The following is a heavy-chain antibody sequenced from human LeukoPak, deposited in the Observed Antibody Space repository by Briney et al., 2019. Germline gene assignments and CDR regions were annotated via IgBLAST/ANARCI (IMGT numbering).Heavy chain of an antibody. V-gene: IGHV4-39*07. CDR1: GGSISSSSYY. D-gene: IGHD3-10*01. Sequence: SETLSLTCTVSGGSISSSSYYWGWIRQPPGKGLEWIGSIYYSGSTYYNPSLKSRVTISVDTSKNQFSLKLSSVTAADTAVYYCARPYYYGSGSYVGWGQGTLVTVSS. J-gene: IGHJ4*02. CDR2: IYYSGST. CDR3: ARPYYYGSGSYVG.